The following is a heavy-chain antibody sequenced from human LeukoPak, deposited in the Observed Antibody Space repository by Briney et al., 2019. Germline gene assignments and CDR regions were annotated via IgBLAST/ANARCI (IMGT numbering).Heavy chain of an antibody. CDR2: ISGSSIYI. D-gene: IGHD3-22*01. CDR1: GFTFSSYE. CDR3: ARALYDSSGYYFDY. Sequence: PGGSLRLSCAASGFTFSSYEMNWVRQAPGKGLEWVSSISGSSIYINYADSVKGRFTISSDNAKNSLYLQMNSLRAEDTAVYYCARALYDSSGYYFDYWGQGTLVTVSS. V-gene: IGHV3-21*01. J-gene: IGHJ4*02.